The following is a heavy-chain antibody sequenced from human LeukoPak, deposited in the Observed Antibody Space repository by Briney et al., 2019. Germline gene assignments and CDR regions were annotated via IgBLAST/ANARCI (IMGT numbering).Heavy chain of an antibody. J-gene: IGHJ4*02. D-gene: IGHD6-13*01. CDR1: GGSVSSGSYY. CDR2: IYYSGST. V-gene: IGHV4-61*01. CDR3: ARDRGGYSSSWYDY. Sequence: PSETLSLTCTVSGGSVSSGSYYWSWIRQPPGKGLEWIGYIYYSGSTNYNPSLKSRVTISVDTSKNQFSLKLSSVTAADTAVYYCARDRGGYSSSWYDYWGQGTLVTVSS.